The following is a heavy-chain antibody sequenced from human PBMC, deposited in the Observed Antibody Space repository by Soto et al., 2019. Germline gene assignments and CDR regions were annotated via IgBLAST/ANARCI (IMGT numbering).Heavy chain of an antibody. D-gene: IGHD6-6*01. CDR2: IYYSGST. V-gene: IGHV4-61*01. J-gene: IGHJ5*02. Sequence: PSETLSLTCTVSGGSVSSGSYYWSWIRQPPGKGLEWIGYIYYSGSTNYNPSLKSRVTISVDTSKNQFSLKLSSVTAADTAAYYCARGVYSSSSPKFDPWGQGTLVTVSS. CDR3: ARGVYSSSSPKFDP. CDR1: GGSVSSGSYY.